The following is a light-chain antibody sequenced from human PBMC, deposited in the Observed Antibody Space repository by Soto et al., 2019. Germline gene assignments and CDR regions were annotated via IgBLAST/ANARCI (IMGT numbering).Light chain of an antibody. CDR2: DAS. CDR3: QQYGSSPL. Sequence: EIVLTQSPGTLSLSPGERATLSCRASQSVSSSSLAWYQQKPGQAPRLLIYDASSRATGIPDRFSGSGSGTDFTITISRLEPEDFAVYYCQQYGSSPLFGPGTKVDIK. CDR1: QSVSSSS. V-gene: IGKV3-20*01. J-gene: IGKJ3*01.